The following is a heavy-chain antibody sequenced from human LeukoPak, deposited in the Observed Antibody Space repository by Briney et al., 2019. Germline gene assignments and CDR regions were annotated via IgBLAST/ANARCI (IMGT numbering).Heavy chain of an antibody. J-gene: IGHJ5*02. CDR1: GYPFTGYY. V-gene: IGHV1-2*02. CDR3: ARVVSIVVPAARDYGDYPGRNWFDP. Sequence: APVEASCKASGYPFTGYYMPWVRQAPGQGLEWMGWINPNSGGTNYAQKFQGRVTMTRDTSISTAYMELSRLRSDDTAVYYCARVVSIVVPAARDYGDYPGRNWFDPWGQGTLVTVSS. CDR2: INPNSGGT. D-gene: IGHD4-17*01.